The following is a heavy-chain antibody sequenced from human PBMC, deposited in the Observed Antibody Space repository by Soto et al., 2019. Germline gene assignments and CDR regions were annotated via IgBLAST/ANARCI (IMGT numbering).Heavy chain of an antibody. J-gene: IGHJ5*02. CDR3: AHRPPERGLASFDP. D-gene: IGHD1-1*01. V-gene: IGHV2-5*02. Sequence: SGPTLVNPTQTLTLTCTFSGFSLSTSGVGVGWIRQPPAKALEWPGIIFWDDDKRYRPSLKRRVSITKDTSKNQLVLTMTNMDPVDTATYYCAHRPPERGLASFDPWGQGTLVTVSS. CDR1: GFSLSTSGVG. CDR2: IFWDDDK.